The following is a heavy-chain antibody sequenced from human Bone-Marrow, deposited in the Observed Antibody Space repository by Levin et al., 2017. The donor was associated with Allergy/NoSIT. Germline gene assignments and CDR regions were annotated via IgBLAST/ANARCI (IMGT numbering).Heavy chain of an antibody. CDR2: IYWDDDK. J-gene: IGHJ4*02. V-gene: IGHV2-5*02. CDR1: GFSLRTSEVG. CDR3: VHRRFAEIHSAY. D-gene: IGHD1-14*01. Sequence: KTSGPTLVKPTQTLTLTCTLSGFSLRTSEVGVGWIRQPPGKALEWLALIYWDDDKRYSPSLKSRLTIVKDSSKNQVVLNMTNMYPVDTATYYCVHRRFAEIHSAYWGQGILVTVSS.